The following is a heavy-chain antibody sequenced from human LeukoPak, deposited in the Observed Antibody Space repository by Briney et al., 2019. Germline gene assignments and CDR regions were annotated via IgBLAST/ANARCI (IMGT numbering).Heavy chain of an antibody. J-gene: IGHJ5*02. Sequence: SETLSLTCVVHVGSFSGYSWGWICQPPGKGVEWIGYIYHSESTYYNPPLKSRVTISVDRSKNQFSLKLSSVTAADTAVYYCARIDSSGPNWFDPWGQGTLVTVSS. D-gene: IGHD3-22*01. CDR1: VGSFSGYS. CDR3: ARIDSSGPNWFDP. V-gene: IGHV4-30-2*01. CDR2: IYHSEST.